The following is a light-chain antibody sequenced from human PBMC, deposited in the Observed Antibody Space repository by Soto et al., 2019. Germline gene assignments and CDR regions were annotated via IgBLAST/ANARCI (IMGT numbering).Light chain of an antibody. CDR2: DNN. J-gene: IGLJ1*01. CDR1: SSNIGNNY. Sequence: QSLLTQPPSVSAGPGQKVTISCSGSSSNIGNNYVSWYQQFPGTAPKLLTYDNNKRPSGIPDRFSGSKSGTSATLGITGLQTGDEADYYCGTWDASLSAYVFGTGTKVTVL. CDR3: GTWDASLSAYV. V-gene: IGLV1-51*01.